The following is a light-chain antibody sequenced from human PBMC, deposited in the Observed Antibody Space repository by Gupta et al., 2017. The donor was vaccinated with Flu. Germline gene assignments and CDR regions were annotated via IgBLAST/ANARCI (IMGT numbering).Light chain of an antibody. J-gene: IGKJ1*01. CDR3: QQGYNWPGT. Sequence: PSLLSASIGDRVTITCRTSQKINNYLAWYQQKAGRAPRLLIYGTSRVKSGVPSRFSGSGYGTEFTLTIDSRQPEDFANYHCQQGYNWPGTFGQGTKVDVK. CDR1: QKINNY. CDR2: GTS. V-gene: IGKV1-9*01.